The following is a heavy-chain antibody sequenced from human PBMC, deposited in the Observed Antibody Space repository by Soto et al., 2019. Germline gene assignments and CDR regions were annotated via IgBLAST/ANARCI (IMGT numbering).Heavy chain of an antibody. CDR1: GGSISSYY. D-gene: IGHD1-1*01. J-gene: IGHJ5*02. CDR2: IYYSGST. CDR3: AKNNWNDWFDP. V-gene: IGHV4-59*01. Sequence: SETLSLTCTVSGGSISSYYWSWIRQPPGKGLEWIGYIYYSGSTNYNPSLKSRVTISVDTSKNQFSLKLSSVTAADTAVYYCAKNNWNDWFDPWGQGPLVTVS.